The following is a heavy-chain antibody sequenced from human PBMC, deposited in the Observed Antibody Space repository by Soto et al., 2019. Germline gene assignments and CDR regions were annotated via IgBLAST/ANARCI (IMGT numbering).Heavy chain of an antibody. J-gene: IGHJ5*02. V-gene: IGHV3-23*01. CDR2: ISGSGFKK. CDR1: GFIFENFG. Sequence: GGSLRLSCAASGFIFENFGMSWVRQAPGKGLEWISSISGSGFKKYYADSVKGRFTISRDNSKSTVYLELNDLSAEDTAVYHCAKNQGVELVPLATVDWFDPWGQGSVVTVSS. D-gene: IGHD1-26*01. CDR3: AKNQGVELVPLATVDWFDP.